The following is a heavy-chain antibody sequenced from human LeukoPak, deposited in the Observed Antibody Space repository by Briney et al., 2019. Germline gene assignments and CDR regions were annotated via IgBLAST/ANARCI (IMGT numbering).Heavy chain of an antibody. CDR3: AKDLLPYDY. CDR1: GFTFDDYG. V-gene: IGHV3-23*01. Sequence: GGSLRLSCAASGFTFDDYGMSWVRQAPGKGLEWVSAISGSGGSTYYADSVKGRFTISRDNSKNTLYLQMNSLRAEDTAVYYCAKDLLPYDYWGQGTLVTVSS. CDR2: ISGSGGST. J-gene: IGHJ4*02. D-gene: IGHD3-10*01.